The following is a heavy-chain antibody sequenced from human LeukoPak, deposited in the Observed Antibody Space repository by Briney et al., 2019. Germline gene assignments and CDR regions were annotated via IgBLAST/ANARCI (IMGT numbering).Heavy chain of an antibody. CDR3: ARGNGVRAVTTPYYYGMDV. Sequence: SETLSLTCAVYGGSFSGYYWSWIRQPPGKGLEWIGEINHSGSTNYNPSLKSRVTISVDTSKNQFSLKLSSVTAADTAVYYCARGNGVRAVTTPYYYGMDVWGQGTTVTVSS. J-gene: IGHJ6*02. CDR2: INHSGST. V-gene: IGHV4-34*01. D-gene: IGHD4-17*01. CDR1: GGSFSGYY.